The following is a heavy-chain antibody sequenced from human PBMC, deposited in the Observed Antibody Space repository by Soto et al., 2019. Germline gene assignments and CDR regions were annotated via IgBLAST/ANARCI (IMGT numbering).Heavy chain of an antibody. V-gene: IGHV3-23*01. CDR3: AKDRDSSSFRFGTPVNGWFDP. CDR2: ISGSGGST. J-gene: IGHJ5*02. D-gene: IGHD6-6*01. Sequence: PGGSLRLSCAASGFTFSSYAMSWVRQAPGKGLEWVSAISGSGGSTYYADSVKGRFTISRDNSKNTLYLQMNSLRAEDTAVYYCAKDRDSSSFRFGTPVNGWFDPWGQGTLVTVSS. CDR1: GFTFSSYA.